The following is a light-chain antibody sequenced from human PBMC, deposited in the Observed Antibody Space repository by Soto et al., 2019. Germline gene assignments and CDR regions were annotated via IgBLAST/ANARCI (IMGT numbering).Light chain of an antibody. CDR1: SSDVGGYNY. J-gene: IGLJ2*01. V-gene: IGLV2-14*01. CDR3: SSYTSSSSPFVV. CDR2: EVS. Sequence: QSVLTQPASVSGSPGQSITISCTGTSSDVGGYNYVSWYQQHPGKAPELMIYEVSNRPSGVSNRFSGSKSGNTASLTISGLQAEDEADDYCSSYTSSSSPFVVFGGGTKLTVL.